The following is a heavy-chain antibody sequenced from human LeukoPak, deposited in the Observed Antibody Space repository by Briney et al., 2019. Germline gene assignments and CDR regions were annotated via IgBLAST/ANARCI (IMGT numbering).Heavy chain of an antibody. CDR2: INQNGGQS. Sequence: GGSLRLSCAASGFSFSNYWMTWVRQAPGKGLEWVADINQNGGQSYYVDSARGRFTISRDNAKSSLYLQMSSLRPEDTATYYCARDFQPRYCSSSSCSPAWGQGTTVTVSS. V-gene: IGHV3-7*03. J-gene: IGHJ6*02. D-gene: IGHD2-2*01. CDR3: ARDFQPRYCSSSSCSPA. CDR1: GFSFSNYW.